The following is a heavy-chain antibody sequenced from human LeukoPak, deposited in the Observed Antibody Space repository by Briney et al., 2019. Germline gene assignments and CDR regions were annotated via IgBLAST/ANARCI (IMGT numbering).Heavy chain of an antibody. V-gene: IGHV4-4*07. CDR3: ARGPYSYDSSGAFDI. J-gene: IGHJ3*02. CDR1: GGSISSYY. CDR2: ISSSGST. D-gene: IGHD3-22*01. Sequence: SETLSLTCSVSGGSISSYYWSWIRQPAGKGLEWIGRISSSGSTNYNPSLKSRVTISVDTSKNQFSLKLSSVTAADTAVYFCARGPYSYDSSGAFDIWGQGTMVTVSS.